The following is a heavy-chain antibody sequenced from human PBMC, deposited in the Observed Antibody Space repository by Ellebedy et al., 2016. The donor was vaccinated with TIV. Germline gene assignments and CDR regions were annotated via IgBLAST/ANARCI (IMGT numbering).Heavy chain of an antibody. V-gene: IGHV5-51*01. CDR1: GYSFTSYW. CDR3: ARWTTYYYDSSGYDY. CDR2: IYPGDSDT. D-gene: IGHD3-22*01. J-gene: IGHJ4*02. Sequence: ASVKVSCKGSGYSFTSYWIGWVRQMPGKGLEWMGIIYPGDSDTRYSPSFQGQVTISADKSISTAYLQWSSLKASDTAMYYRARWTTYYYDSSGYDYWGQGTLVTVSS.